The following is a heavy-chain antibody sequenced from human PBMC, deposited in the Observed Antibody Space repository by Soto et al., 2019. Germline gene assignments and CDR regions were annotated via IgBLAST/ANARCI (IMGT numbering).Heavy chain of an antibody. V-gene: IGHV4-59*01. D-gene: IGHD2-2*01. CDR3: ARGYCSSTSCYQGGHYYYYMDV. CDR2: IYYSGST. Sequence: QVQLQESGPGLVKPSETLSLTCTVSGGSISSYYWSWIRQPPGKGLEWIGYIYYSGSTNYNPSLKSRVTISVDTSKNQFSLKLSSVTAADTAVYYCARGYCSSTSCYQGGHYYYYMDVWGKGTTVTVSS. J-gene: IGHJ6*03. CDR1: GGSISSYY.